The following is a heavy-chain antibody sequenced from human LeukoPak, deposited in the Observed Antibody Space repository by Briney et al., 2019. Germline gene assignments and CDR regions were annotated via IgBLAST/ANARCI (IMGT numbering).Heavy chain of an antibody. CDR2: ISSSSSYI. J-gene: IGHJ4*02. D-gene: IGHD4-11*01. Sequence: PGGSLRLSCAASGFTFSSYSMNWVRQAPGKGLEWVSSISSSSSYIYYADSVEGRFTISRDNAKNSLYLQMNSLRAEDTAVYYCATGTTVTTNDYWGQGTLVTVSS. CDR1: GFTFSSYS. V-gene: IGHV3-21*01. CDR3: ATGTTVTTNDY.